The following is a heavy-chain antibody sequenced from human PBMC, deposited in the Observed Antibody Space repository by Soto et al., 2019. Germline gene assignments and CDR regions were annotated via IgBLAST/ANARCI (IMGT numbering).Heavy chain of an antibody. J-gene: IGHJ6*02. V-gene: IGHV3-7*01. CDR3: ARVGMRSYDFWSGYYTYYHYGMDV. Sequence: GSLVLSCAASGFTFSSYWMSWVRQAPGKGLEWVANIKQDGSEKYYVDSVKGRFTISRDNAKNSLYLQMNSLRAEDTAVYYCARVGMRSYDFWSGYYTYYHYGMDVWGQGTTVTVSS. CDR1: GFTFSSYW. CDR2: IKQDGSEK. D-gene: IGHD3-3*01.